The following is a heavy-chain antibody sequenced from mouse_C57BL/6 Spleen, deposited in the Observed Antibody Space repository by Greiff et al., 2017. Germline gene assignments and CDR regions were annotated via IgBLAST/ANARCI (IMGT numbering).Heavy chain of an antibody. Sequence: EVKLVESGGGLLKPGGSLKLSCAASGFTFSDYGMHWVRQAPEKGLEWVAYISSGSSPIYYADTVKGRFTISRDNAKNALFLKMTSLRSEDTGMVYCARGNSFASWGPATLVPVSA. V-gene: IGHV5-17*01. D-gene: IGHD2-1*01. CDR1: GFTFSDYG. CDR2: ISSGSSPI. J-gene: IGHJ3*01. CDR3: ARGNSFAS.